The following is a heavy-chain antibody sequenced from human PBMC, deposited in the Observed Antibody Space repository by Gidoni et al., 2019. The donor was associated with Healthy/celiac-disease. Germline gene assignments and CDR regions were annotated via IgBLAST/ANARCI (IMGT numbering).Heavy chain of an antibody. V-gene: IGHV1-46*03. CDR3: ARGVHYYGSGSYYYFDY. D-gene: IGHD3-10*01. CDR2: INPSGGST. Sequence: QVQLVQSGAEVKKPGASVKVSCKASGYTFTSYYMHWVRQAPGQGLEWMGIINPSGGSTSYAQKFQGRVTMTRDTSTSTVYMELSSLRSEDTAVYYCARGVHYYGSGSYYYFDYWGQGTLVTVSS. CDR1: GYTFTSYY. J-gene: IGHJ4*02.